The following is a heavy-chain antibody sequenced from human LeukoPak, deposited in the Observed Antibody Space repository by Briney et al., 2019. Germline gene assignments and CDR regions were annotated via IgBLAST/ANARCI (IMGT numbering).Heavy chain of an antibody. CDR3: TRDSGSYFH. CDR2: IRSKANSYAT. D-gene: IGHD1-26*01. CDR1: GFTFSGSA. V-gene: IGHV3-73*01. J-gene: IGHJ4*02. Sequence: GGSLRLSCAASGFTFSGSAMHWVRQASGKGLEWVGRIRSKANSYATAYAASVKGRFTTSRDDSKNTAYLQMNSLKTEDTAVYYCTRDSGSYFHWGQGTLVTVSS.